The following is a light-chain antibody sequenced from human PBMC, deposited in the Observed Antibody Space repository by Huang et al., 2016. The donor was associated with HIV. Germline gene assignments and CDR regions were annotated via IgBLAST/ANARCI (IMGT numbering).Light chain of an antibody. CDR3: QQTYTGVT. Sequence: DIQMTQSPSSLSASVGDRVTITCRASQSINTYLNWFQQKPGKAPNVLISAASTLQSGVPSRFSGGVSGTHFTLTITSLQPEDFATYYCQQTYTGVTFGQGTKVEIK. J-gene: IGKJ1*01. CDR2: AAS. V-gene: IGKV1-39*01. CDR1: QSINTY.